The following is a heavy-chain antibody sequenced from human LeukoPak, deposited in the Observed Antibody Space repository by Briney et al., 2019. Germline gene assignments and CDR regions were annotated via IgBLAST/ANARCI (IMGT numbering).Heavy chain of an antibody. J-gene: IGHJ6*03. D-gene: IGHD3-10*01. Sequence: ASVKVSCKASGYIFTSYDINWVRQATGQGLEWMGWMNPNSGNTGYAQKFQGRVTITRNTSISTAYMELSSLRSEDTAVYYCARFTMVRAYMDVWGKGTTVTVSS. V-gene: IGHV1-8*03. CDR1: GYIFTSYD. CDR3: ARFTMVRAYMDV. CDR2: MNPNSGNT.